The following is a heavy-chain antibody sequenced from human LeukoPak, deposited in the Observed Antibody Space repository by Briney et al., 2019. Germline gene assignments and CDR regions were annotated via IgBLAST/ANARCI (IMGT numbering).Heavy chain of an antibody. CDR3: ARDTRNSPDY. CDR2: IDSDGSST. CDR1: GFTFSAYS. Sequence: GGSLRLSCAASGFTFSAYSMNWVRQAPGKGLVWVSLIDSDGSSTNYADSVKGRFTISRDNAKNTLYLQMNSLRAEDTAVYYCARDTRNSPDYWGQGTLVTVSS. V-gene: IGHV3-74*01. D-gene: IGHD1-1*01. J-gene: IGHJ4*02.